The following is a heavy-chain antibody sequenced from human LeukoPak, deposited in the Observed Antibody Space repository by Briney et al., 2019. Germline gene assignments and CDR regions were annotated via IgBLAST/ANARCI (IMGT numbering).Heavy chain of an antibody. D-gene: IGHD6-19*01. CDR3: ASAVAGPFDP. CDR2: IRKDGTEK. J-gene: IGHJ5*02. Sequence: GPLRLSCAASGLTLGSYWTYWLRQAPEKGREWVANIRKDGTEKYYVDSVRGRFTICRDNARNAVYLQMNSLRAEGTAVYYCASAVAGPFDPWGQGTLVTVSS. V-gene: IGHV3-7*02. CDR1: GLTLGSYW.